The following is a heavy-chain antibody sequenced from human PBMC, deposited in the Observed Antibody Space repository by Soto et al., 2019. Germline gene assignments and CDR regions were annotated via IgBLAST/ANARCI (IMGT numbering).Heavy chain of an antibody. V-gene: IGHV4-59*08. D-gene: IGHD1-26*01. Sequence: SSETLSLTCTVSGGSISSYHWSWIRQSPGKGLEWIGYTSNSAPTIYNPSLKSRVTISADTSKNQFSLRLSSVTAADTAVYYCARLREYSGSRDAFAIWGQGTMVTVSS. CDR1: GGSISSYH. CDR2: TSNSAPT. J-gene: IGHJ3*02. CDR3: ARLREYSGSRDAFAI.